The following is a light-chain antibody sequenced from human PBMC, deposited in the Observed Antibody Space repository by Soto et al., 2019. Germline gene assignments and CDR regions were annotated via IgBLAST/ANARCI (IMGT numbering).Light chain of an antibody. CDR3: QQHAHWPLT. V-gene: IGKV3-11*01. Sequence: EIVLTQSPATLSLSPGERATLSCRASQSVGNNLAWYQQKPGQAPGLLIYEASTRATGIPARFSGSGSGTDFTLTISSLEPEDFAVYYCQQHAHWPLTFGGWTKVEIK. CDR1: QSVGNN. J-gene: IGKJ4*01. CDR2: EAS.